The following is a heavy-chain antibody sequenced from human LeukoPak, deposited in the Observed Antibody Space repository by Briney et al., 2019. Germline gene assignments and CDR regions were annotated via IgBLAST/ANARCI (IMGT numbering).Heavy chain of an antibody. J-gene: IGHJ4*02. V-gene: IGHV4-59*08. CDR3: ARHKTGTATFDY. CDR2: ISYGGIT. Sequence: SETLSLTCTVSGGSISGSYCSWIRQSPGKGLEWTGQISYGGITSYNPSLTTRVTISIDTSKNQFSLRLNSVTAADTAVYYCARHKTGTATFDYWGQGTLITVSS. D-gene: IGHD1-1*01. CDR1: GGSISGSY.